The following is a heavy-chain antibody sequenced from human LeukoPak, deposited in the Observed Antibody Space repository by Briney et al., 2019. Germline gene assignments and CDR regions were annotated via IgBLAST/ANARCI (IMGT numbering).Heavy chain of an antibody. V-gene: IGHV4-34*01. D-gene: IGHD6-19*01. CDR3: ATSSGWYRYFQH. CDR1: GGSFSGYY. J-gene: IGHJ1*01. CDR2: INHSGST. Sequence: SETLSLTCAVYGGSFSGYYWSWIRQPPGKGLEWIGEINHSGSTNYNPSLKSRVTISVDTSKNQFSLKLGSVTAADTAVYYCATSSGWYRYFQHWGQGTLITVSS.